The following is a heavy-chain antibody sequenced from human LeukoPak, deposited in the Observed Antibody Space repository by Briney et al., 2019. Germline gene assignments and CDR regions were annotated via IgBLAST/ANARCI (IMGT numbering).Heavy chain of an antibody. CDR2: VLFSGST. CDR1: GASVITHH. D-gene: IGHD2-15*01. J-gene: IGHJ4*02. Sequence: PSETLSLTWAVAGASVITHHGAWVRQPAGKGLEWVGRVLFSGSTNYNPSLRSRVSISLDKCKNELSLAFQSVSAAHPAVYYHTRDDISRVDSGGSHYWGRGVLVTVSS. CDR3: TRDDISRVDSGGSHY. V-gene: IGHV4-4*07.